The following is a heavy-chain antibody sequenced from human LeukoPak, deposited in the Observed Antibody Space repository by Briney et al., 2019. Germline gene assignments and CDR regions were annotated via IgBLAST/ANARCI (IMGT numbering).Heavy chain of an antibody. D-gene: IGHD5-12*01. Sequence: SETLSLTCIVSGGSISTSAYYWGWIRQPPGEGLQWIGSIYYSGNTYYNSSLESRVTISVDTSKNQFSLKLTSVTAADTAIYYCARQWDIVATWGRWFDPWGQGILVTVSS. CDR2: IYYSGNT. J-gene: IGHJ5*02. CDR3: ARQWDIVATWGRWFDP. V-gene: IGHV4-39*01. CDR1: GGSISTSAYY.